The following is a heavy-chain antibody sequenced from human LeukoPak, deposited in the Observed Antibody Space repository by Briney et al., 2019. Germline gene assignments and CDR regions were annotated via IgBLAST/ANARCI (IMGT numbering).Heavy chain of an antibody. V-gene: IGHV4-59*08. CDR2: IYYSGST. D-gene: IGHD6-19*01. CDR1: GGSISSYY. Sequence: SETLSLTCTVSGGSISSYYWSWIRQPPGKGLEWIGYIYYSGSTNYNPSLKSRVTISVDTSKNQFPLKLSSVTAADTAVYYCARRSCSGRLDYWGQGTLVAVSS. J-gene: IGHJ4*02. CDR3: ARRSCSGRLDY.